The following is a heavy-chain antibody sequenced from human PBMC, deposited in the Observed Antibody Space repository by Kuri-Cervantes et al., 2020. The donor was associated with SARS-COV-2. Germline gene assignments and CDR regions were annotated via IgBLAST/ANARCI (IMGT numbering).Heavy chain of an antibody. Sequence: GESLKISCAASGFTVFSHARIYWVRQPPGRGLEWVGRIIRGGTTDYAASVKDRFIISRDDSKNTFYLQMNSLKTDDTAVYYCARSTPFRRQVVLSQGGDFDIWGQGTMVTVSS. CDR2: IIRGGTT. J-gene: IGHJ3*02. V-gene: IGHV3-15*07. CDR3: ARSTPFRRQVVLSQGGDFDI. D-gene: IGHD3-22*01. CDR1: GFTVFSHAR.